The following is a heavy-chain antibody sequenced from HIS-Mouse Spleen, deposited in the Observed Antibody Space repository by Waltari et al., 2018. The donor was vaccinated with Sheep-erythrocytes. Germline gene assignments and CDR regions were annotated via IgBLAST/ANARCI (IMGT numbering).Heavy chain of an antibody. CDR1: GRTISIGGYY. Sequence: VQLQESGPGLVEPSLTLSLTCTVSGRTISIGGYYCSWIRQHPGKGLEWIGNIYYSGSTYYNPSLKSRVTISVDTSKNQFSLKLSSVTAADTAVYYCARDRLGIFGYWGQGTLVTVSS. CDR3: ARDRLGIFGY. V-gene: IGHV4-31*03. D-gene: IGHD7-27*01. CDR2: IYYSGST. J-gene: IGHJ4*02.